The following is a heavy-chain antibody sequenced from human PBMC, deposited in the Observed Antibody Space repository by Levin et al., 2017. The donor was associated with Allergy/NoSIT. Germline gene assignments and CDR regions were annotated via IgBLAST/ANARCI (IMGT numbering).Heavy chain of an antibody. Sequence: GESLKISCAAAGFTFRSYGMHWVRQAPGKGLEWVAVISYDGSYKYYADPVKGRFTISRDNSKNTLYLQMNSLRAEDTAVYYCAKTFPGAGDCSSTSCYPFDYWGQGTLVTVSS. J-gene: IGHJ4*02. CDR1: GFTFRSYG. D-gene: IGHD2-2*01. CDR3: AKTFPGAGDCSSTSCYPFDY. CDR2: ISYDGSYK. V-gene: IGHV3-30*18.